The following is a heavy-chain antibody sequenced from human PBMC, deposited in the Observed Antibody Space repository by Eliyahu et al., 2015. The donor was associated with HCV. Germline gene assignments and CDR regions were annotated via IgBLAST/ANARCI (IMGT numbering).Heavy chain of an antibody. CDR3: ARGHPGTVTSPY. J-gene: IGHJ4*02. CDR1: VYSISXGYY. D-gene: IGHD4-17*01. CDR2: IYHSGST. V-gene: IGHV4-38-2*01. Sequence: QVQLQESGPGLVKPSETLSLTCAVSVYSISXGYYWGWXRQPPRKGLEWIGSIYHSGSTYYNPXLKSRVTISVDTSKNQFSLKLSSVTAADTAVYYCARGHPGTVTSPYWGQGTLVTVSS.